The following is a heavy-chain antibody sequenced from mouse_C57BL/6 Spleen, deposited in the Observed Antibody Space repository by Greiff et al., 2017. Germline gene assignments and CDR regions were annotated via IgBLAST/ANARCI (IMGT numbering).Heavy chain of an antibody. Sequence: QVPLKVSGPGILQSSQTLSLTCSFSGFSLSTSGMGVSWIRQPSGKGLEWLAYLCWDDANRYNPSLKSRLTISKDTSRNQVYLKITSVDTADTATYYCARRRGNHAMDYWGQGTSVTVSA. V-gene: IGHV8-12*01. CDR1: GFSLSTSGMG. D-gene: IGHD2-1*01. CDR2: LCWDDAN. J-gene: IGHJ4*01. CDR3: ARRRGNHAMDY.